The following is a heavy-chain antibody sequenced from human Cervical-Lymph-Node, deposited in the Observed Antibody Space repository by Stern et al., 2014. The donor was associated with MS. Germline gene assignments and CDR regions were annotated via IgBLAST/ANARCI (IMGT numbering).Heavy chain of an antibody. CDR1: GYDFTAYW. V-gene: IGHV5-51*03. CDR3: ARRGYSYSLDY. J-gene: IGHJ4*02. Sequence: EVQLVQSGAEVKKPGESLKISCKVSGYDFTAYWIGWVRQTPGKGLEWMGIIYPGDSDPTYTPSSQGQVTISVDKSSSTAYVQWSTLKASDTAIYYCARRGYSYSLDYWGQGTLVTVSS. D-gene: IGHD5-18*01. CDR2: IYPGDSDP.